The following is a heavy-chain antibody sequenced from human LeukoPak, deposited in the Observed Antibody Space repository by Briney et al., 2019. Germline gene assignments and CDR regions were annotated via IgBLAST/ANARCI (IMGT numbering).Heavy chain of an antibody. V-gene: IGHV3-23*01. J-gene: IGHJ3*02. CDR1: GFTFSIYA. CDR2: ISGRGDST. D-gene: IGHD3-16*01. Sequence: PGGSLRLSCAGSGFTFSIYAMTWVRQAPGKGLEWVSSISGRGDSTNYADSVKGRFTISRDNSKNTLYMQMNSLKVEDTAVYYCATDRDDYVWGSYLGAFHIWGQGTMVTVSS. CDR3: ATDRDDYVWGSYLGAFHI.